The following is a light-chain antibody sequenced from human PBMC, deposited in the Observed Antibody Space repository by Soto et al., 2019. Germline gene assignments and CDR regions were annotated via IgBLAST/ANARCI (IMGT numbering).Light chain of an antibody. CDR2: DVS. Sequence: QSALTQPASVSGSPRQSITISCTGTSSDVGGYNSVSWYQQHPGKAPKLMIYDVSNRPSGVSNRFSGSKSGNTASLTISGLQAEDEADYYCSSYTSSSTLEFGGGTKLSVL. V-gene: IGLV2-14*01. CDR1: SSDVGGYNS. CDR3: SSYTSSSTLE. J-gene: IGLJ2*01.